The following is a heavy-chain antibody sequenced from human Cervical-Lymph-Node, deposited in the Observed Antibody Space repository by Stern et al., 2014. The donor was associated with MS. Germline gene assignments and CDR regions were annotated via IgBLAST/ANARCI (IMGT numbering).Heavy chain of an antibody. CDR1: RGTFSSYA. J-gene: IGHJ6*02. V-gene: IGHV1-69*09. CDR3: ARLLFRQRLEGPKVSYYYFAMDV. Sequence: QVQLVQSGAEVKKPGSSVKVSCKAPRGTFSSYAVSWVRLAPGQGLEWMGWINPYLGITNYAEHFQGRVTLIADKSTSTAYMELSSLTPEDTALYYCARLLFRQRLEGPKVSYYYFAMDVWGQGTAVTVSS. CDR2: INPYLGIT. D-gene: IGHD2-21*02.